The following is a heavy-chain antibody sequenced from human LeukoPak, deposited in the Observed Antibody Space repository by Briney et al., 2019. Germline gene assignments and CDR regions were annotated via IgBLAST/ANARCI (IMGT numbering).Heavy chain of an antibody. CDR1: GYTFTSYD. J-gene: IGHJ4*02. CDR3: ASPIFEEWFSDY. CDR2: INPNSGGT. D-gene: IGHD3-3*01. Sequence: ASVKVSCKASGYTFTSYDINWVRQATGQGLEWMGWINPNSGGTNYAQKFQGRVTMTRDTSISTAYMELSRLRSDDTAVYYCASPIFEEWFSDYWGQGTLVTVSS. V-gene: IGHV1-2*02.